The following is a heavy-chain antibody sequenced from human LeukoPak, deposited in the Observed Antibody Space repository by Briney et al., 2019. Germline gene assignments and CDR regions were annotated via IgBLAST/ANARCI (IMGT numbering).Heavy chain of an antibody. CDR3: ARRFGAADWDY. D-gene: IGHD3-10*01. CDR2: IYTSGST. Sequence: SETLSLTCTVSGGSISIYYWGWVRQPAGKELEWIGRIYTSGSTNYNPSLKSRVTMSVDTSKNQFSLKLSSVTAADTAVSYCARRFGAADWDYWGQGTLVTVSS. J-gene: IGHJ4*02. CDR1: GGSISIYY. V-gene: IGHV4-4*07.